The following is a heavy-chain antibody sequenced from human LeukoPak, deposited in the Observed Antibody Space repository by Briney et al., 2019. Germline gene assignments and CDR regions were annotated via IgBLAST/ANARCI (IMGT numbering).Heavy chain of an antibody. V-gene: IGHV3-74*01. J-gene: IGHJ4*02. D-gene: IGHD2-8*01. CDR1: GFTFGSYW. Sequence: PGGSLRLSCAASGFTFGSYWMHWVRQAPGKGLEWVSRIKTDGSTTTYADAVKGRFTVSRDNAKNTLYLQTNSLRAEDTAVYYCTREWIAYCNYGTCYSGFDFWGQGTLVTVSS. CDR2: IKTDGSTT. CDR3: TREWIAYCNYGTCYSGFDF.